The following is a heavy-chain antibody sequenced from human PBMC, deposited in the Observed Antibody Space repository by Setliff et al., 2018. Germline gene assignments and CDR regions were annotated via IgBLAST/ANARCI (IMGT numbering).Heavy chain of an antibody. V-gene: IGHV4-39*01. Sequence: KTSETLSLTCTVSNGSISSGNYFWGWIRQPPGKGLEWMGSIFYTGSTYYSPSLKSRVTMSIDTSKNQFSLNLNSVTAADTAVYYCARQPYSTTYYYYYYYMDVWGKGTTVTVSS. CDR1: NGSISSGNYF. D-gene: IGHD6-13*01. CDR3: ARQPYSTTYYYYYYYMDV. CDR2: IFYTGST. J-gene: IGHJ6*03.